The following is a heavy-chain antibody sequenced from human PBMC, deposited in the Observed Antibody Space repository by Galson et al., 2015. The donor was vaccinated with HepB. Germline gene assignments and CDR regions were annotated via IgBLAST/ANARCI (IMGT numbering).Heavy chain of an antibody. J-gene: IGHJ3*02. CDR3: AKTTVRGNAFDI. V-gene: IGHV3-23*01. Sequence: SLRLSCAASGFTFSSYAMSWVRQAPGKGLEWVSAISGSGGSTYYADSVKGRFTISRDNSKNTLYLQMNSLRAEDTAVYYCAKTTVRGNAFDIWGQGTMVTVSS. D-gene: IGHD3-10*01. CDR2: ISGSGGST. CDR1: GFTFSSYA.